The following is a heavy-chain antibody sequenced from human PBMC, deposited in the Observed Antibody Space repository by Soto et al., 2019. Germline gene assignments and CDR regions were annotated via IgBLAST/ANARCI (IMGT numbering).Heavy chain of an antibody. Sequence: SETLSLTCAVYGGSFSGYYWSWIRQPPGKGLEWIGEINHSGSTNYNPSLKSRVTISVDASKNQFSLKLSSVTAADTAVYYCARGLFSGYSFDYWGQGTLVTVSS. V-gene: IGHV4-34*01. J-gene: IGHJ4*02. CDR1: GGSFSGYY. CDR3: ARGLFSGYSFDY. D-gene: IGHD3-22*01. CDR2: INHSGST.